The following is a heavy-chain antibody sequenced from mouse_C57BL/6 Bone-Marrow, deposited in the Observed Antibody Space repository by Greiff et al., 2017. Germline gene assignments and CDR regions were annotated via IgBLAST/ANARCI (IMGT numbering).Heavy chain of an antibody. J-gene: IGHJ2*01. CDR1: GFNIKDDY. Sequence: EVKLMESGAEPVRPGASVKLSCTASGFNIKDDYMHWVKQRPEQGLEWIGWIDPENGDTEYASKFQGKATITADTSSNTAYLQLSSLTSEDTAVYYCTTYYYGSSYDYWGQGTTLTVSS. CDR2: IDPENGDT. CDR3: TTYYYGSSYDY. V-gene: IGHV14-4*01. D-gene: IGHD1-1*01.